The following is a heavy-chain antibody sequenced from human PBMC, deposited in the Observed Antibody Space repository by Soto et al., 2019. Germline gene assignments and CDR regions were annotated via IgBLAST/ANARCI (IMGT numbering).Heavy chain of an antibody. V-gene: IGHV3-23*05. CDR3: AAPRVVYGSGGSWFTYCMEI. Sequence: LRLACLASGFTFSDFAMTWVRHVPGRGLEWVAAVDGDGCSPYYAESVRGRFSIARDNSQNTLFWQMKRLTVDVTAIYYCAAPRVVYGSGGSWFTYCMEIWYQGATLAVSS. CDR2: VDGDGCSP. D-gene: IGHD3-10*01. CDR1: GFTFSDFA. J-gene: IGHJ6*02.